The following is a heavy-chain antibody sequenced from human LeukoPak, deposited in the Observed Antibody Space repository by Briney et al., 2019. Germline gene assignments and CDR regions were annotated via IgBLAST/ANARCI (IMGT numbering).Heavy chain of an antibody. V-gene: IGHV3-53*01. J-gene: IGHJ3*02. CDR2: IYSGGST. D-gene: IGHD6-13*01. CDR3: ARGMIAAADRDASDI. CDR1: GFTVSNNY. Sequence: GGSLRLSCAASGFTVSNNYMSWVRQAPGKGLEWVSFIYSGGSTYYADSVKGRFTISRDNSKNTLYLQMNSLRAEDTAVYYCARGMIAAADRDASDIWGQGTMVTVSS.